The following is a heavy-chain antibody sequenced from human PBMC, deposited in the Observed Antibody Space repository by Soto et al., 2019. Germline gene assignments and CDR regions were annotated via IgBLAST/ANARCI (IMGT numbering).Heavy chain of an antibody. J-gene: IGHJ3*02. D-gene: IGHD3-10*01. CDR3: ASYTYGDDAFDI. V-gene: IGHV1-69*01. CDR2: IIAVFGTA. Sequence: QVQLVQAGAEVKKPGSSVEVSCKASGGTFSSYAISWVRQAPGQALEWMGGIIAVFGTANYAQKFQGRVTITADEATSTAYMELSSLRSEDTAVYYGASYTYGDDAFDIWGQGTMVTVSS. CDR1: GGTFSSYA.